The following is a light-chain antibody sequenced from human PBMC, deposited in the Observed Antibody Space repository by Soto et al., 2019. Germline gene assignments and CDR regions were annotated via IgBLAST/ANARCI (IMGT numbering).Light chain of an antibody. Sequence: EIVMTQSPATLSVSPGERATLSCRASQSVSSNLAWYQQKPGQAPRLLIYGASTRATGIPASFSGSGSGTEFTLTISSLQSEDFAVYYCQQYNNWPPVTFGPGTKVDIK. CDR2: GAS. V-gene: IGKV3-15*01. CDR3: QQYNNWPPVT. CDR1: QSVSSN. J-gene: IGKJ3*01.